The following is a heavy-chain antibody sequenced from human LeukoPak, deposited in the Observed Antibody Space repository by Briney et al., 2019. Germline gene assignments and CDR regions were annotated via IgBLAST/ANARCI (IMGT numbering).Heavy chain of an antibody. V-gene: IGHV4-61*02. D-gene: IGHD6-13*01. Sequence: SETLSLTCTVSGGSISSGSYYWSWIRQPAGKGLEWIGRIYTSGSTNYNPSLKSRVTISVDTSKNQFSLKLSSVTAADTAVYYCARFSYGIAAARIDYWGQVTLVTVSS. J-gene: IGHJ4*02. CDR1: GGSISSGSYY. CDR3: ARFSYGIAAARIDY. CDR2: IYTSGST.